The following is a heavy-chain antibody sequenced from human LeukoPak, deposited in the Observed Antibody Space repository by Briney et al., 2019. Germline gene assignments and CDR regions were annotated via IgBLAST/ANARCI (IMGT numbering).Heavy chain of an antibody. CDR1: GYTFTIYY. J-gene: IGHJ3*02. Sequence: GASVKVSCKASGYTFTIYYMHWVRQAPGQGLEWMGIINPSGGSTSYAQKFQGRVTMTRDTSTSTVYMELSSLRSEDTAVYYCGTTGYCSSTSCYPAQGAFDIWGQGTMVTVSS. V-gene: IGHV1-46*01. D-gene: IGHD2-2*01. CDR3: GTTGYCSSTSCYPAQGAFDI. CDR2: INPSGGST.